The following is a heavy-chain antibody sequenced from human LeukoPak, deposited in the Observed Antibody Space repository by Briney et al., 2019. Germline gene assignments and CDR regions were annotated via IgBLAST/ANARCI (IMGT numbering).Heavy chain of an antibody. CDR3: ARGLEMATINSNY. Sequence: GGSLRLSCAASGFTFSSYAMSWVRQAPGKGLEWVSAISGSGGSTYYADSVKGRFTISRDNAKNSLYLQMNSLRAEDTAVYYCARGLEMATINSNYWGQGTLVTVSS. J-gene: IGHJ4*02. CDR1: GFTFSSYA. CDR2: ISGSGGST. D-gene: IGHD5-24*01. V-gene: IGHV3-23*01.